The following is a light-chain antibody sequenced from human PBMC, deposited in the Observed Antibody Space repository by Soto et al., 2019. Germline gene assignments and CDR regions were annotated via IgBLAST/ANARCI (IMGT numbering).Light chain of an antibody. Sequence: EIVLTQSPGTLSLSPGERATLSCRASQSVSSSYLAWYQQKPGQAPRLLIYGASSRATGIPDRFSGSESGTDFTLTISRLEPEDFAVYYCHQYDSSPPTFGGGTKVEIK. V-gene: IGKV3-20*01. CDR2: GAS. CDR1: QSVSSSY. J-gene: IGKJ4*01. CDR3: HQYDSSPPT.